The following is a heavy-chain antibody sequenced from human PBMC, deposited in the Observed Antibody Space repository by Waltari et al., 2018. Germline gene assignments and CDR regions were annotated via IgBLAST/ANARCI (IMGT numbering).Heavy chain of an antibody. J-gene: IGHJ4*02. CDR3: ASRWMTTTPFDY. CDR1: GGSIRRSSYY. CDR2: IYYSGST. Sequence: QLQLQESGPGLVKPSETLSLTCTVSGGSIRRSSYYWGWIRQPPGKGLEWIGSIYYSGSTYYNPSLKSRVTISVDTSKNQFSLKLSSVTAADTAVYYCASRWMTTTPFDYWGQGTLVTVSS. D-gene: IGHD4-17*01. V-gene: IGHV4-39*01.